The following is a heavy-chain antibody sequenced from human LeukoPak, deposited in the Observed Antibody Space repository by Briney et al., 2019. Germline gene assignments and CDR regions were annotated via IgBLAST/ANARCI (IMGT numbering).Heavy chain of an antibody. CDR3: ARESQAYYDLDY. CDR1: GYSISSGYY. D-gene: IGHD3-3*01. V-gene: IGHV4-38-2*02. Sequence: SETLSLTCAVSGYSISSGYYWGWIRQPPGKGLEWIGSIYHSGSTYYNPSLKSRVTISVDTSKNQVSLKLSSVTAADTAVYYCARESQAYYDLDYWGQGTLVTVSS. J-gene: IGHJ4*02. CDR2: IYHSGST.